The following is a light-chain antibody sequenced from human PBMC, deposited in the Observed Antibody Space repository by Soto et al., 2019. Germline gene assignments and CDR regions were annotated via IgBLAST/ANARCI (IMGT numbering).Light chain of an antibody. CDR3: QSYDSSLRGWV. Sequence: QSVLTQPPSVSGAPGQRVTISCTGSRSNIGAGYDVHWYQQLPGTAPKLLIYGNSNRPSGVPDRFSGSKSGTSASLAITGLQAEDEPDYYCQSYDSSLRGWVFGGGTKLTVL. CDR2: GNS. V-gene: IGLV1-40*01. J-gene: IGLJ3*02. CDR1: RSNIGAGYD.